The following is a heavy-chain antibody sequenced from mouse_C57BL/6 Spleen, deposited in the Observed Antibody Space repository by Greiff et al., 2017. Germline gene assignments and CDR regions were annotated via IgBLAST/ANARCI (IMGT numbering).Heavy chain of an antibody. Sequence: QVQLKESGPELVKPGASVKISCKASGYAFSSSWMNWVKQRPGKGLEWIGRIYPGDGDTNYNGKFKGKATLTADKSSSTAYMQLSSLTSEDSAVYFCAREGLDYGNYAGFDYWGQGTTLTVSS. V-gene: IGHV1-82*01. CDR3: AREGLDYGNYAGFDY. CDR1: GYAFSSSW. D-gene: IGHD2-1*01. CDR2: IYPGDGDT. J-gene: IGHJ2*01.